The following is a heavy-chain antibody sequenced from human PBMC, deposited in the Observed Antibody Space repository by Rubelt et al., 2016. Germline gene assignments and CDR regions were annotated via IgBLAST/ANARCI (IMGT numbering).Heavy chain of an antibody. CDR1: KFTFSDYS. D-gene: IGHD2-15*01. Sequence: QTQLVGSGGGVVQSGRSLRISCAASKFTFSDYSMHWVRQTPGQGLEWLAFIWVDGSRADYADSVKGRFTISRDNSRNTVFLQMNSLRAEDTAVYYCAKDLSGGNYYVAYFDSWGQGTLVTVSS. CDR2: IWVDGSRA. J-gene: IGHJ4*02. V-gene: IGHV3-33*06. CDR3: AKDLSGGNYYVAYFDS.